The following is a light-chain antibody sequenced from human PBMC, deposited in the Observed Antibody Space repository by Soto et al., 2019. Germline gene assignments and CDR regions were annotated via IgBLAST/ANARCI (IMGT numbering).Light chain of an antibody. CDR2: EVS. CDR3: MQSTQLPPT. V-gene: IGKV2D-29*02. CDR1: QSLLHITGDTF. J-gene: IGKJ5*01. Sequence: DVLMTQTPLSLSVAPGQPSSISCESSQSLLHITGDTFLFWYLQKPGQSPQLLIYEVSTRVSGVPDRFSGSGSWTDFTLEISRVETDDVGIYYCMQSTQLPPTFGQGTRLEIK.